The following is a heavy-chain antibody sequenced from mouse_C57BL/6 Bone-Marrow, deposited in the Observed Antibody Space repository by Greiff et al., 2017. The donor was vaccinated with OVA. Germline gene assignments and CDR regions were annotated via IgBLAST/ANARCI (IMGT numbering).Heavy chain of an antibody. CDR1: GYAFTSCW. V-gene: IGHV1-82*01. CDR3: ARTQRGEGDALDY. Sequence: VQLQQSGPELVKPGASVKLSCKASGYAFTSCWMYWVKQRPGQGLEWIGGINPGDGGTNYNGKFKGKATLTAEQSSSTAYMQLSSLTSEDYAVDICARTQRGEGDALDYWGQGTSLTVSS. J-gene: IGHJ4*01. D-gene: IGHD3-1*01. CDR2: INPGDGGT.